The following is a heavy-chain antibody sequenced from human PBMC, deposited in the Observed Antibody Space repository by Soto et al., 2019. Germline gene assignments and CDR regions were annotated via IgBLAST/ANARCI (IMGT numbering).Heavy chain of an antibody. CDR2: IKPGTSDI. J-gene: IGHJ4*02. CDR1: GYKFGSAW. D-gene: IGHD1-1*01. V-gene: IGHV5-51*01. Sequence: EVQLVQSGAEIKKAGESMKISCKGVGYKFGSAWIGWVRQMPGKGLEWMGLIKPGTSDIRYSPPFRGQVTFSADEAVTTAYLQWSGLTASDSAMYYCARTQNVSCDSWGQGTLVTVSS. CDR3: ARTQNVSCDS.